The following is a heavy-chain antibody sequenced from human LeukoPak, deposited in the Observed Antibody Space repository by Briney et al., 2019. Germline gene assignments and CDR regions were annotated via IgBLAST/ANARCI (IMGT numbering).Heavy chain of an antibody. D-gene: IGHD3-10*01. Sequence: ASVKVSCKASGYTFTGYYMHWVRQAPGQGLEWMGWINPNSGGTNYAQKFQGRVTMTRDTSISTAYMELSRLKSDDTAVYYCARDGSGSYNWFDPWGQGTLVTVSS. CDR3: ARDGSGSYNWFDP. J-gene: IGHJ5*02. CDR1: GYTFTGYY. V-gene: IGHV1-2*02. CDR2: INPNSGGT.